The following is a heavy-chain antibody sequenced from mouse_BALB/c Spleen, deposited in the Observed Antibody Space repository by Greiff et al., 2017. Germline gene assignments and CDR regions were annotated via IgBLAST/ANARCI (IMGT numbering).Heavy chain of an antibody. Sequence: EVQRVESGPELVKPGASVKIPCKASGYTFTDYNMDWVKQSHGKSLEWIGDINPNNGGTIYNQKFKGKATLTVDKSSSTAYMELRSLTSEDTAVYYCARDSYYYGSSYSYYFDYWGQGTTLTVSS. CDR1: GYTFTDYN. J-gene: IGHJ2*01. CDR3: ARDSYYYGSSYSYYFDY. D-gene: IGHD1-1*01. CDR2: INPNNGGT. V-gene: IGHV1-18*01.